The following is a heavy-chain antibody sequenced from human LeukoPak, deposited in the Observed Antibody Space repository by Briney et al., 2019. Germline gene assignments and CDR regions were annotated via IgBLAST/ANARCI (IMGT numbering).Heavy chain of an antibody. J-gene: IGHJ4*02. Sequence: GGSLRLSCAASGFTFDDYAMHWVRQAPGKGLEWVSVISADGGTTFYADSVKGRFTISKDNSKNSLHPQMNSLRTEDSALYYCAKDLSGDGYNWGIFDYWGQGILVTVSS. V-gene: IGHV3-43*02. D-gene: IGHD5-24*01. CDR3: AKDLSGDGYNWGIFDY. CDR2: ISADGGTT. CDR1: GFTFDDYA.